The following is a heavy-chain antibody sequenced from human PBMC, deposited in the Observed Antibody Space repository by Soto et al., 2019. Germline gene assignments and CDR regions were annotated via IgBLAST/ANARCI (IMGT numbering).Heavy chain of an antibody. CDR1: GFSLSTSGVG. J-gene: IGHJ5*02. CDR3: AHRLVCSSTSCHVVYNWFDP. D-gene: IGHD2-2*01. V-gene: IGHV2-5*02. Sequence: QITLKESGPTLVKPTQTLTLTCTFSGFSLSTSGVGVGWIRQPPGKALEWLALLYWDDDKRYSPSLKSRLTITKETTKTHVVLTMHNMGPVDTATYYCAHRLVCSSTSCHVVYNWFDPWGQGTLVTVSS. CDR2: LYWDDDK.